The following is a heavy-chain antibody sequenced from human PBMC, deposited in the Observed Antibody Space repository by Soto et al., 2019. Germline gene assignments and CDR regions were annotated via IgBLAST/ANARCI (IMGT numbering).Heavy chain of an antibody. D-gene: IGHD2-2*01. CDR1: GYTFNDYE. Sequence: QEQLVQSAAEVKKPGASVKVSCMTSGYTFNDYEINWVRHATGQGLEWIGWMNPNSGETGYAQRFQGRVKMTTSSSLNTAYLELSSLTSEDTAVYYCARIAMPARHRWYNWFDPWGQGTLVTVSS. CDR2: MNPNSGET. J-gene: IGHJ5*02. V-gene: IGHV1-8*02. CDR3: ARIAMPARHRWYNWFDP.